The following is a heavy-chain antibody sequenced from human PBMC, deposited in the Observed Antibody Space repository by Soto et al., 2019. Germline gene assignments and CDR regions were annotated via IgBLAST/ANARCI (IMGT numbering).Heavy chain of an antibody. J-gene: IGHJ4*02. CDR1: GFTFSTYA. V-gene: IGHV3-23*01. Sequence: EVQLLESGGGLAQPGGSLRLSCAASGFTFSTYAMNWVRQAPGKGLEWVSVMVGDGSSSDYADSVRGRFTISRDNSKKKRYLQMNRVRAEGTAVYYCAKDLRPDGRYDLDYWGQGTLVTVSS. CDR2: MVGDGSSS. CDR3: AKDLRPDGRYDLDY. D-gene: IGHD3-3*01.